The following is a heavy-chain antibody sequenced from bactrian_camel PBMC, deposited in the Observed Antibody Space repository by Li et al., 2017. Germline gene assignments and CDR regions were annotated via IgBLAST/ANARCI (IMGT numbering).Heavy chain of an antibody. V-gene: IGHV3S40*01. Sequence: VQLVESGGGSVQAGGSLTLACAASGFQMSGSDMNWVRQGPGKGLEWVSRINTGGISTYYSDPVKGRFTTSRDNADNTLYLQMNNLKTEDTGVYYCARAEGGYWLAADYWGQGTQVTVS. D-gene: IGHD1*01. J-gene: IGHJ4*01. CDR1: GFQMSGSD. CDR2: INTGGIST. CDR3: ARAEGGYWLAADY.